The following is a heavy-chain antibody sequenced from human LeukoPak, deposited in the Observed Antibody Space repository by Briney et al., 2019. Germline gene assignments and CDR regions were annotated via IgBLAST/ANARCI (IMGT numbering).Heavy chain of an antibody. CDR1: GYTFTGQY. D-gene: IGHD6-6*01. Sequence: GASVKVSCKATGYTFTGQYMQWVRQAPGQGLEWMGWIDPKSGGTNYAQKFQGRVTMTRDTSITTAYMELSRLTSDDTAVYYCARGFRYSASSDAFDIWGQGTMVTVSS. CDR2: IDPKSGGT. CDR3: ARGFRYSASSDAFDI. J-gene: IGHJ3*02. V-gene: IGHV1-2*02.